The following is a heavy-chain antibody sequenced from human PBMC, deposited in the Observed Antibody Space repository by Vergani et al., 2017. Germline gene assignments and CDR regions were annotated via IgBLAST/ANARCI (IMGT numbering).Heavy chain of an antibody. CDR3: ARLNGLEDYYGMDV. CDR2: IIHIFGTA. Sequence: QVQLVQSGAEVKKPGSSVKVSCKASGGTFSSYAISWVRQAPGQGLEWMGRIIHIFGTANYAQKFQGRVTITADESTSTAYMELSSLRSEDTAVYYCARLNGLEDYYGMDVWGQGTTVTVSS. CDR1: GGTFSSYA. D-gene: IGHD1-1*01. J-gene: IGHJ6*02. V-gene: IGHV1-69*13.